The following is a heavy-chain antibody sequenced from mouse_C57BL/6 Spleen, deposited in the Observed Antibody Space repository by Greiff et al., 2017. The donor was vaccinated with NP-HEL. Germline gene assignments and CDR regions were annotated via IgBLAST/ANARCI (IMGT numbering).Heavy chain of an antibody. Sequence: VQLQQPGAELVKPGASVKLSCKASGYTFTSYWMQWVKQRPGQGLEWIGEIDPSDSYTNYNQKFKGKATLTVDTSSSTAYMQLSSLTSEDSAVYYCARGQLRLGYWGQGTSVTVSS. CDR2: IDPSDSYT. J-gene: IGHJ4*01. CDR3: ARGQLRLGY. V-gene: IGHV1-50*01. CDR1: GYTFTSYW. D-gene: IGHD3-2*02.